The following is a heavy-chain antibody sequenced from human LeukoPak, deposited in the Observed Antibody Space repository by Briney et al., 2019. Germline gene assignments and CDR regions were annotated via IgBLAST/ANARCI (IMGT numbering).Heavy chain of an antibody. CDR1: GGSISSGYY. CDR3: AGRPIVAILFDY. V-gene: IGHV4-38-2*02. Sequence: SETLSLTCTVSGGSISSGYYWVWIRQPPGKGLEWIGSIYHSGNTYYNPSLKSRVTISVDTSKDQFSLKLSSVTAADTAVYYCAGRPIVAILFDYWGQGTLVTVSS. D-gene: IGHD2-21*01. CDR2: IYHSGNT. J-gene: IGHJ4*02.